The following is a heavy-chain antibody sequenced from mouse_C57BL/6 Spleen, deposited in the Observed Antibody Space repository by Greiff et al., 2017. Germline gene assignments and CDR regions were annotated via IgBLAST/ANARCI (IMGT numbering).Heavy chain of an antibody. CDR2: ISSGGGYT. J-gene: IGHJ4*01. V-gene: IGHV5-6*01. CDR1: GFTFSSYG. D-gene: IGHD2-4*01. CDR3: ARHGDYGGDAMGY. Sequence: EVQLQESGGDLVKPGGSLKLSCAASGFTFSSYGMSWVRQTPDKGLEWVATISSGGGYTYYPDSVKGRFTISRDNAKNTLYLQMSSLKSEDTTMYYCARHGDYGGDAMGYWGQGTSVTVSS.